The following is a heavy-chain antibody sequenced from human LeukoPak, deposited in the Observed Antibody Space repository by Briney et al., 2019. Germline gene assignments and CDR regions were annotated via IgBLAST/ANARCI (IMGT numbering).Heavy chain of an antibody. CDR2: FDREDGES. V-gene: IGHV1-24*01. CDR3: ATVGYSYGAFDY. D-gene: IGHD5-18*01. J-gene: IGHJ4*02. CDR1: GYTLTEIS. Sequence: ASVKVSCKVSGYTLTEISIYWVRHVPGKGLEWMGGFDREDGESIYEQKFQGRVTMTGDTSTDTAYMELSSLRSEDTAVYYCATVGYSYGAFDYWGQGTLVTVSS.